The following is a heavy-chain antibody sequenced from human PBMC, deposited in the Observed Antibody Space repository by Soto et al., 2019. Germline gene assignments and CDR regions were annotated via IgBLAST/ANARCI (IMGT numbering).Heavy chain of an antibody. CDR1: GGTFSSYT. J-gene: IGHJ6*02. Sequence: QVQLVQSGAEVKKPGSSVKVSCKASGGTFSSYTISWVRQAPGQGLEWMGRIIPILGIANYAQKFQGRVTITADKSTSTAYMELSSLRSEDTAVYYCARGANYQLLSLVLHGMDVWGQGTTVTVSS. CDR2: IIPILGIA. CDR3: ARGANYQLLSLVLHGMDV. D-gene: IGHD2-2*01. V-gene: IGHV1-69*02.